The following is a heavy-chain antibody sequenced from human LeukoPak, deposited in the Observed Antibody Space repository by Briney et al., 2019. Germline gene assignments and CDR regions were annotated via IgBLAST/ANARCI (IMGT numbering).Heavy chain of an antibody. D-gene: IGHD6-19*01. CDR1: GFTFRNYG. J-gene: IGHJ4*02. CDR2: IWRDGSIE. CDR3: AIWYSSGWSSDY. Sequence: PGGSLRLSCAASGFTFRNYGMHWVRQAPGKGLEWVAVIWRDGSIENYADSVKGRFTISRDNSKNTLYLQMNSLRAEDTAVYYCAIWYSSGWSSDYWGPGTPVTVSS. V-gene: IGHV3-33*01.